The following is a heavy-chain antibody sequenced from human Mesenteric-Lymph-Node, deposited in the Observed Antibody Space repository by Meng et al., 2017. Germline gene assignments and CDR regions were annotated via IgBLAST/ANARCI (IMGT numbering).Heavy chain of an antibody. V-gene: IGHV6-1*01. D-gene: IGHD5-18*01. CDR1: GDSVSSNSAA. CDR3: ARQGRGYSYGFHFDY. Sequence: LRLSCAISGDSVSSNSAAWNWIRQSPSRGLEWLGRTYYRSKWYNDYAVSVKSRITINPDTSKNQFSLQLNSVTPEDTAVYYCARQGRGYSYGFHFDYWGQGTLVTVSS. CDR2: TYYRSKWYN. J-gene: IGHJ4*02.